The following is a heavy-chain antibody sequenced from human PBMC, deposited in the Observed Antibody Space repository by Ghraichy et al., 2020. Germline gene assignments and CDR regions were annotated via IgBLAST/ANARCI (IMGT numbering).Heavy chain of an antibody. CDR2: VDPGGSLT. D-gene: IGHD1-14*01. CDR1: GFTFRTYW. CDR3: ATDPDHIFDH. Sequence: GESLNISCAASGFTFRTYWMIWVRQPPGKGLEWVAKVDPGGSLTSYAASVEGRFTISRDNAMNSLYLQMNSLRADDTAVYHCATDPDHIFDHWGQGALVTVSS. V-gene: IGHV3-7*03. J-gene: IGHJ4*02.